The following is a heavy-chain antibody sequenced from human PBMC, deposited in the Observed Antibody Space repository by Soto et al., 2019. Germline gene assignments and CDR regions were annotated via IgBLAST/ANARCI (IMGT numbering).Heavy chain of an antibody. Sequence: ASVKVSCKASGYTFTSYYMHWVRQAPGQGLEWMGIINPSGGSTSYAQKFQGRVTMTRDTSTSTVYMELSSLRSEDTAVYYCARGLYFDWPSHYYGMDVWGQGTTVTVPS. D-gene: IGHD3-9*01. J-gene: IGHJ6*02. CDR3: ARGLYFDWPSHYYGMDV. CDR1: GYTFTSYY. V-gene: IGHV1-46*01. CDR2: INPSGGST.